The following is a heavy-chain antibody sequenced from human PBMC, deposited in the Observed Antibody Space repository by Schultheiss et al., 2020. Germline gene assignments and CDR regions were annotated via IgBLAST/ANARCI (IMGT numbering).Heavy chain of an antibody. CDR1: GFTFSSYA. D-gene: IGHD6-19*01. J-gene: IGHJ6*02. V-gene: IGHV3-23*03. CDR2: IYNGGSV. Sequence: GESLKISCAASGFTFSSYAMSWVRQTPTKGLEWVSIIYNGGSVYYADSVKGRFTISRDNSKNTLYLQMNSLRAEDTAVYYCAKARAYTSDLDVWGQGTTVTVSS. CDR3: AKARAYTSDLDV.